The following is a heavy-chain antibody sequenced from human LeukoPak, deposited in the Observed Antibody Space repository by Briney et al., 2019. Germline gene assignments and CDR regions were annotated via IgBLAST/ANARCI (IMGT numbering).Heavy chain of an antibody. D-gene: IGHD2-21*02. Sequence: PSETLSLTCTVSGASISSYYWSWIRQPPGKGLEWIGYIYYSGSTNYNPSLKSRVTISVDTSKNQFSLKLSSVTAADTAVYYCAREARAYCGGDCYSGGAFDIWGQGTMVTVSS. CDR3: AREARAYCGGDCYSGGAFDI. J-gene: IGHJ3*02. V-gene: IGHV4-59*01. CDR1: GASISSYY. CDR2: IYYSGST.